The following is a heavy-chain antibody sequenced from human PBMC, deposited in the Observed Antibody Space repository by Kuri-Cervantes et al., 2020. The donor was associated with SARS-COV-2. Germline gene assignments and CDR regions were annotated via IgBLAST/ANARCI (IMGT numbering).Heavy chain of an antibody. D-gene: IGHD1-26*01. CDR3: TWSRYRGPRDY. Sequence: LSLTCAASGFTFSNAWMNWVRQAPGKGLEWVGRIKSKTDGGTTDYAAPVKGRFTISRGDSKNTLYLQMNSLKTEDTAVYYCTWSRYRGPRDYWGQGTLVTVSS. V-gene: IGHV3-15*07. CDR1: GFTFSNAW. CDR2: IKSKTDGGTT. J-gene: IGHJ4*02.